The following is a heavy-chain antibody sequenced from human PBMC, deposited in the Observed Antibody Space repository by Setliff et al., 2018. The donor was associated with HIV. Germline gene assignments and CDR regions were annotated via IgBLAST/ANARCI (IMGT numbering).Heavy chain of an antibody. CDR2: FIPFFGTT. V-gene: IGHV1-69*13. J-gene: IGHJ4*02. CDR1: GGTFNNLA. D-gene: IGHD3-10*01. CDR3: GRGKHYSSGSPPLYDS. Sequence: GASVKVSCKASGGTFNNLAISWVRRAPGQGLEWMGEFIPFFGTTNYAQKFQGRVSFTADASTNTAYMELSSLRSEDTAVFYCGRGKHYSSGSPPLYDSWGQGTLVTSPQ.